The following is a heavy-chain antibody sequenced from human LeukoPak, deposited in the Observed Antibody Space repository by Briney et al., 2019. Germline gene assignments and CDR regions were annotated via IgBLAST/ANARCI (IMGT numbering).Heavy chain of an antibody. Sequence: ASVTVSCKASGYTFTIYGISWVRQAPGQGLEWMGWISAYNGNTNYARKLQGRVTVTTDTSTSTAYMELRSLTSGDTAVYYCTRDRLDYCSSTSCYPYYYYYMDVWGKGTTVTVSS. CDR3: TRDRLDYCSSTSCYPYYYYYMDV. J-gene: IGHJ6*03. CDR2: ISAYNGNT. V-gene: IGHV1-18*01. D-gene: IGHD2-2*01. CDR1: GYTFTIYG.